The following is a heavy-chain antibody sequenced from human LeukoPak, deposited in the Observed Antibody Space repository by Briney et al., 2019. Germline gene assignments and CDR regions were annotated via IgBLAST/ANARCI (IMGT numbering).Heavy chain of an antibody. CDR2: IYHSGST. CDR3: ARDAAGTLSFDY. J-gene: IGHJ4*02. V-gene: IGHV4-38-2*02. CDR1: GYSISSGYY. Sequence: SETLSLTCAVSGYSISSGYYWGWIRQPPGKGLEWIGSIYHSGSTYYNPSLKGRVTISVDTSKNQFSLKLSSVTAADTAVYYCARDAAGTLSFDYWGQGTLVTVSS. D-gene: IGHD6-19*01.